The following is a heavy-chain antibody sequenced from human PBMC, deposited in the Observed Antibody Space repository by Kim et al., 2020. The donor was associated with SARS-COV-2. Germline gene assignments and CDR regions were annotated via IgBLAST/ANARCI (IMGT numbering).Heavy chain of an antibody. D-gene: IGHD1-1*01. CDR1: GYSFTNFW. V-gene: IGHV5-51*01. Sequence: GESLKISCKGSGYSFTNFWVGWVRQMPGKGLAWMGIIYPRDSDTRYRPSFQGQVTIFADKLISTAYLQWGSLKASDTALYSRARLRGNWHDAQCFDSWC. CDR2: IYPRDSDT. CDR3: ARLRGNWHDAQCFDS. J-gene: IGHJ5*01.